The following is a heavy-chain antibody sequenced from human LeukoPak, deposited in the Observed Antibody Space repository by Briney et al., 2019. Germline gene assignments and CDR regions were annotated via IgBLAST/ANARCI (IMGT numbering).Heavy chain of an antibody. J-gene: IGHJ4*02. D-gene: IGHD2-2*01. CDR1: GGSFSGYY. CDR2: INHSGST. Sequence: SETLSLTCAVYGGSFSGYYWSWIRQPPGKGLEWIGEINHSGSTNYNPSLKSRVTISVDTSKNQFSLKLSSVTAADTAVYYCARGERYCSSTSCYATFDYWGQGTLVTVSS. V-gene: IGHV4-34*01. CDR3: ARGERYCSSTSCYATFDY.